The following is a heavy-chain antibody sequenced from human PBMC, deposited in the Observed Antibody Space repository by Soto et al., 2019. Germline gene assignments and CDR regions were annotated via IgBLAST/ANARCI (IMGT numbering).Heavy chain of an antibody. V-gene: IGHV1-69*12. J-gene: IGHJ4*02. CDR1: GGTFSSYA. CDR3: ATPTSGNFYFDY. D-gene: IGHD1-26*01. CDR2: IIPIFGTA. Sequence: QVQVVQSGAEVKKPGSSVKVSCKASGGTFSSYAMTWVRQAPGQGLEWMGGIIPIFGTAKYAQKFQGRVTITADASTNTAYIELTSLTSDDTAVYYCATPTSGNFYFDYWGQGTLVTVSS.